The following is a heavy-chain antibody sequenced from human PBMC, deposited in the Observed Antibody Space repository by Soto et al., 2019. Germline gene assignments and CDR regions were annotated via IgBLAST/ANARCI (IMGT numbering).Heavy chain of an antibody. CDR2: IKQDGSEK. D-gene: IGHD3-10*01. Sequence: GGSLRLSCAASGFTFSSYWMSWVRQAPGKGLEWVANIKQDGSEKYYVDSVKGRFTISRDNAKNSLYLQMNSLRAEDTAVYYCARVRYYYGSGTAHYFDYWGQGTLVTVSS. J-gene: IGHJ4*02. CDR3: ARVRYYYGSGTAHYFDY. CDR1: GFTFSSYW. V-gene: IGHV3-7*01.